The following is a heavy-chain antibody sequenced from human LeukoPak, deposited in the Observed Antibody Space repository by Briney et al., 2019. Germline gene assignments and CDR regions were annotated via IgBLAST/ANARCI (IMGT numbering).Heavy chain of an antibody. CDR2: IYSSGST. J-gene: IGHJ4*02. CDR1: GGSLTSYY. CDR3: ARDRFLGYTYGGGIDY. D-gene: IGHD5-18*01. Sequence: SETLSLTCTVSGGSLTSYYWSWIRQPAGKGLEWIGRIYSSGSTLYNPSLKSRVTMSVDTSKNQFSLKLSSVTAADTAVYYCARDRFLGYTYGGGIDYWGQGTLVTVSS. V-gene: IGHV4-4*07.